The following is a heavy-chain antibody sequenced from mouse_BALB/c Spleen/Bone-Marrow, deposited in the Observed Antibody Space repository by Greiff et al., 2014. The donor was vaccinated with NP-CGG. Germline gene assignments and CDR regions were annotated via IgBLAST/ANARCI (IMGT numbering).Heavy chain of an antibody. D-gene: IGHD3-1*01. CDR1: GYTFISYW. CDR3: TRSGYVMDY. CDR2: IYPGTGSI. J-gene: IGHJ4*01. V-gene: IGHV1S22*01. Sequence: LQQSGSELVRPGASVKLSCKASGYTFISYWMHWVKQRPGQGLEWLGNIYPGTGSINYDEKFKSKATLTVDTSSSTAYMQLSSLTSEDSAVYYCTRSGYVMDYWGQGTSVTVSS.